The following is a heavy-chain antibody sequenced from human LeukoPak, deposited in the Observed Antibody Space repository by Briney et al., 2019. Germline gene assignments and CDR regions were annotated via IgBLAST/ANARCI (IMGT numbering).Heavy chain of an antibody. J-gene: IGHJ4*02. CDR1: GFTVSSNY. CDR3: ARTYDSSGYYDY. D-gene: IGHD3-22*01. CDR2: IYSGGST. Sequence: GGSLRLSCAASGFTVSSNYMSWVRQAPGKGLEWVSVIYSGGSTYYADSVKGRFTISRDNSKNTLYLQMNSQRAEDTAVYYCARTYDSSGYYDYWGQGALVTVSS. V-gene: IGHV3-53*01.